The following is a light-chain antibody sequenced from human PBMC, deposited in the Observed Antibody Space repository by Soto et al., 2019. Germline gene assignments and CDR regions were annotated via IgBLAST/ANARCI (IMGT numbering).Light chain of an antibody. Sequence: EIVLTQSPGTLSLSPGERATLSCRASQSVSRSYLAWYQQKLGQPPRLLIYGASNSATGIPDRFSGSGSGTDFTLTIGRLEHEDFAVYYCPEYATSPPTFGGGTKVEIK. CDR2: GAS. CDR1: QSVSRSY. CDR3: PEYATSPPT. V-gene: IGKV3-20*01. J-gene: IGKJ4*01.